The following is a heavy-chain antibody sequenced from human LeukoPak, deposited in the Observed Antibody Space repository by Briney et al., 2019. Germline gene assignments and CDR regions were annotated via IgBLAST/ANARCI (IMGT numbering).Heavy chain of an antibody. CDR3: TRGPGSTWYSDY. V-gene: IGHV3-53*05. J-gene: IGHJ4*02. D-gene: IGHD6-13*01. CDR2: IYSGGDT. Sequence: GGSLRLSCAASGFTVSSNYMNWVRQAPGKGLEWVSIIYSGGDTYYADSVKGRFTISRDNSKNTLYLRMNSLRPEDTAVYYCTRGPGSTWYSDYWGQGTLVTVSS. CDR1: GFTVSSNY.